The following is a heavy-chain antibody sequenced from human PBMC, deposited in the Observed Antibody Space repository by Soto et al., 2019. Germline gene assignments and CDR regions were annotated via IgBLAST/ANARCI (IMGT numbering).Heavy chain of an antibody. V-gene: IGHV1-69*13. CDR2: IIPIFGTA. Sequence: SVKVSCKASGGTFSSYAISWVRQAPGQGLEWMGGIIPIFGTANYAQKFQGRVTITADESTSTAYMELSSLRSEDTAVYYCASRQEWLFAHSYYYGMGVWGQGTTVTVSS. D-gene: IGHD3-3*01. CDR3: ASRQEWLFAHSYYYGMGV. CDR1: GGTFSSYA. J-gene: IGHJ6*02.